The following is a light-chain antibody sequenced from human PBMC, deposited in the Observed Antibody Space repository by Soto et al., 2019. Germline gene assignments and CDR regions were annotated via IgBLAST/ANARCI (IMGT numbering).Light chain of an antibody. CDR1: QSISNW. CDR2: HAS. V-gene: IGKV1-5*01. Sequence: DIQMTQSPSTLPASVGDRVTITSRASQSISNWLAWYQQKAGTAPKVLIYHASNLQSGVPSRFRGSGSGTEFTLTNSSLRPDGFETYYCQQDNSYSFGQATKVEIK. J-gene: IGKJ1*01. CDR3: QQDNSYS.